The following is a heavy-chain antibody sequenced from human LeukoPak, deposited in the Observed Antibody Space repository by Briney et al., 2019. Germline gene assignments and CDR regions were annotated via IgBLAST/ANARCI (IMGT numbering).Heavy chain of an antibody. Sequence: GGSLRLSCAASGFTFSDYYMSWIRQAPGKGLEWVSYISSSGSTIYYADSVKGRFTISRDNAKNSLYLQMNSLRAEDTAVYYCAKVYMKGQQLLSAFDIWDQGIMATVSS. D-gene: IGHD6-13*01. CDR2: ISSSGSTI. V-gene: IGHV3-11*01. CDR3: AKVYMKGQQLLSAFDI. J-gene: IGHJ3*02. CDR1: GFTFSDYY.